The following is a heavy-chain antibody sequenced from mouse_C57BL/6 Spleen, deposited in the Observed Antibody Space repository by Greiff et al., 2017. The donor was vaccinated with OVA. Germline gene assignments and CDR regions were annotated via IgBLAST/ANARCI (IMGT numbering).Heavy chain of an antibody. D-gene: IGHD1-1*01. J-gene: IGHJ1*03. V-gene: IGHV3-6*01. Sequence: EVKLQESGPGLVKPSQSLSLTCSVTGYSITSGYYWNWIRQFPGNKLEWMGYISYDGSNNYNPSLKNRISITRDTSKNQFFLKLNSVTTEDTATYYCARGLRSLYWYFDVWGTGTTVTVSS. CDR2: ISYDGSN. CDR1: GYSITSGYY. CDR3: ARGLRSLYWYFDV.